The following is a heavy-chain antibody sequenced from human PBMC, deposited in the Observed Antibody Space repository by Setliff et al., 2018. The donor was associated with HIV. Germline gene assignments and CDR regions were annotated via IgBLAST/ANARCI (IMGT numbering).Heavy chain of an antibody. CDR1: GYSISSGHY. CDR2: IYRSGTT. Sequence: PSETLSLTCAVSGYSISSGHYWGWIRQPPGKGLEWIGSIYRSGTTYDNPSLKSRVTISVDTSKNQFSLKLSSVTAADTAVYYCARHGAYEAYYDYMDVWGKGTTVTVSS. CDR3: ARHGAYEAYYDYMDV. D-gene: IGHD5-12*01. J-gene: IGHJ6*03. V-gene: IGHV4-38-2*01.